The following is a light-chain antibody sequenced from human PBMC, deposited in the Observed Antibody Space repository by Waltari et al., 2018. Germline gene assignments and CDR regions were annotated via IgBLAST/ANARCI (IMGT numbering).Light chain of an antibody. CDR1: QGISSY. V-gene: IGKV1-9*01. J-gene: IGKJ1*01. CDR2: YAN. CDR3: QQGNSYPRT. Sequence: DIQMSQSPSSLSASVGDRVTITCRASQGISSYLHWYQQKPGKAPKLLIYYANTLASGVPSRFSGSGSGTEFTLTINSLHPEDFATYYCQQGNSYPRTFGQGTKVEIK.